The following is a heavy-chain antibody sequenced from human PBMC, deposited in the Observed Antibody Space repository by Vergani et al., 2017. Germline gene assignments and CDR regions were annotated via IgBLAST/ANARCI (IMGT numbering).Heavy chain of an antibody. V-gene: IGHV4-34*02. J-gene: IGHJ6*03. CDR3: ARQGGQYYYYMDV. CDR1: GESFSSFY. D-gene: IGHD2-15*01. CDR2: INNDGHT. Sequence: QVQLQQWGAGVVKPSGTLSLTCAVFGESFSSFYWSWIRQPPGKGLEWIGEINNDGHTNYNPSLESRVTVSRDTAKNQFSLNLMSVTAADTAMYYCARQGGQYYYYMDVWGKGTTVTVSS.